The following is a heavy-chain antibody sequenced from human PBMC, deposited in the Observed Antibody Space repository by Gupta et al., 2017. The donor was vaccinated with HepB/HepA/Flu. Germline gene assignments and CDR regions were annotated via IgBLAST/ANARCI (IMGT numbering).Heavy chain of an antibody. CDR2: INSDGSST. V-gene: IGHV3-74*01. CDR3: ARGRYCSSTSCPWIDY. D-gene: IGHD2-2*01. Sequence: EVQLVESGGGLVQPGGSLRLSCAASGFTFSSYWMHWVRQAPGKGLVWVSRINSDGSSTSYADSVKGRFTISRDNAKNTLYLQMNSLRAEDTAVYYCARGRYCSSTSCPWIDYWGQGTLVTVSS. J-gene: IGHJ4*02. CDR1: GFTFSSYW.